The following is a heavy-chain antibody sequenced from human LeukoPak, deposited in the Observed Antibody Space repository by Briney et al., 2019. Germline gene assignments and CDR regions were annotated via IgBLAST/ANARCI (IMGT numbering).Heavy chain of an antibody. CDR1: GYTFSGYA. V-gene: IGHV7-4-1*02. Sequence: ASAKVSCKASGYTFSGYAMNWVRQAPGQGLEWMGWINTNTGNPTYAQDFTGRIVFSLDTSVSTAYLQISSLKAEDTAVYYCARGSYAAATVLGYWGQGTLVTVSS. CDR3: ARGSYAAATVLGY. J-gene: IGHJ4*02. D-gene: IGHD6-13*01. CDR2: INTNTGNP.